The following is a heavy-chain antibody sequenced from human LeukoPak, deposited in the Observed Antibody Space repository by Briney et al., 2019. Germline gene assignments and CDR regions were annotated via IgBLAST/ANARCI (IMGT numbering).Heavy chain of an antibody. J-gene: IGHJ3*02. CDR1: RFTFSTYW. CDR3: ARDTSPRTAAIYYDAFDI. Sequence: GGSLRLSCAASRFTFSTYWMSWVRQAPGKGLEWVANIRKDGSDLHDVDSLNGGFTIPIDKARHSLYVEMSSLRGEDTSLCYCARDTSPRTAAIYYDAFDIWGQGTMVTVSS. V-gene: IGHV3-7*01. D-gene: IGHD3-22*01. CDR2: IRKDGSDL.